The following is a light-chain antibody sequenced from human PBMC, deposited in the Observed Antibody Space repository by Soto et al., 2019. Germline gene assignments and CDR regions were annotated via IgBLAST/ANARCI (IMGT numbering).Light chain of an antibody. Sequence: QSALTQPASVSGSPGQSITISCTGTSSDVGGYTYVSWYQQHPGKAPKLLIYEVRVRPSGVSIRFSGSKSANTASLTISGLQAEDEADYYCSSYTTTSTLRVFGGGTQLTVL. CDR2: EVR. CDR3: SSYTTTSTLRV. J-gene: IGLJ3*02. CDR1: SSDVGGYTY. V-gene: IGLV2-14*01.